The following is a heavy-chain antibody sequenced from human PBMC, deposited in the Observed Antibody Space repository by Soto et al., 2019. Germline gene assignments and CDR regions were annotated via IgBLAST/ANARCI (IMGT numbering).Heavy chain of an antibody. Sequence: QVQLVESGGGVVQPGRSLRLSCAASGFTFSSYGMHWVRQAPGKGLEWVAVISYDGSNKYYADSVKGRVTISRDNSKNTLYLQMNSPRAEDTAVYYCAKDQGRVVVAAAFDYWGQGTLGTVSS. CDR1: GFTFSSYG. V-gene: IGHV3-30*18. CDR2: ISYDGSNK. J-gene: IGHJ4*02. CDR3: AKDQGRVVVAAAFDY. D-gene: IGHD2-15*01.